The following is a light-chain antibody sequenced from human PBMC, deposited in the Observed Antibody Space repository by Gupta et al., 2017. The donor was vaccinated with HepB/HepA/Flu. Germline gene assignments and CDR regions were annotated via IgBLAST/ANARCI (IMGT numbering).Light chain of an antibody. CDR1: SSDVGSYDY. CDR3: YSWAGSWVV. J-gene: IGLJ3*02. V-gene: IGLV2-11*01. CDR2: DGT. Sequence: SALTPPRSVSGSPGQSVTISCTGTSSDVGSYDYVSWYQQHPGHVHKLMIYDGTKRPPGVPDHFSDSKSGNTAALTISVRGAEDEDDYYCYSWAGSWVVFGGGTKLTVL.